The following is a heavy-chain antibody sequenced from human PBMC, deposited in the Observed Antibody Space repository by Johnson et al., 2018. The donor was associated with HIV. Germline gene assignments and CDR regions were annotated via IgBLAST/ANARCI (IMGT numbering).Heavy chain of an antibody. CDR2: IRYDGSNK. V-gene: IGHV3-30*02. CDR1: GFTFSSYG. D-gene: IGHD5-18*01. J-gene: IGHJ3*02. Sequence: QVQLVESGGGVVQPGGSLRLSCAASGFTFSSYGMHWVRQAPGKGLQWVTFIRYDGSNKYYADSVKGRFPISSDNSKNTVYLQMNSLRAEDTAVYYCAKRVHSYGYAGAFDIWGQGTMVTVSS. CDR3: AKRVHSYGYAGAFDI.